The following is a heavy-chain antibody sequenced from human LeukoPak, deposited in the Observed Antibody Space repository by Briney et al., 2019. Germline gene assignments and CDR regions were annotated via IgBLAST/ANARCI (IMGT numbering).Heavy chain of an antibody. CDR2: ITGSGGSR. Sequence: GGSLRLSCAASGFTFSSYAMSWVRQAPGKGLEWVSAITGSGGSRYYADSVKGRFTISRDNSKNTLYLQMNSLRAEDTAVYYCAKGRGAMINYWFDPWGQGTLVTVSS. CDR3: AKGRGAMINYWFDP. J-gene: IGHJ5*02. D-gene: IGHD3-10*01. V-gene: IGHV3-23*01. CDR1: GFTFSSYA.